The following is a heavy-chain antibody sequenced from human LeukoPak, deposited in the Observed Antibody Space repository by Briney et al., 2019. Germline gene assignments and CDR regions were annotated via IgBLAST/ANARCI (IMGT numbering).Heavy chain of an antibody. CDR3: ARADTQLATGVFDY. Sequence: PSQTLSLTCTVSGGSISSGSYYWSWIRQPAGKGLEWIGRIYTSGSTNYNPSLKSRVTISVDTSKNQFSLKLSSVTAADTAVYYCARADTQLATGVFDYWGQGTLVTVSS. D-gene: IGHD5-18*01. CDR2: IYTSGST. V-gene: IGHV4-61*02. CDR1: GGSISSGSYY. J-gene: IGHJ4*02.